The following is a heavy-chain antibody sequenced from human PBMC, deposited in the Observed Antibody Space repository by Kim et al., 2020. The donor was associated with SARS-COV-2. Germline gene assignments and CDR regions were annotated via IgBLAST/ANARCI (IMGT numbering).Heavy chain of an antibody. CDR2: IGGRGATT. Sequence: GGSLRLSCAASGFTFSSYAMNWVRQAPGKGLEWVSSIGGRGATTYYADSVKGRFTISRDNSKNTLYLQMNSLRAEDTAVYYCAKTLNVGNCDWGQVTLFT. D-gene: IGHD2-15*01. V-gene: IGHV3-23*01. J-gene: IGHJ4*02. CDR1: GFTFSSYA. CDR3: AKTLNVGNCD.